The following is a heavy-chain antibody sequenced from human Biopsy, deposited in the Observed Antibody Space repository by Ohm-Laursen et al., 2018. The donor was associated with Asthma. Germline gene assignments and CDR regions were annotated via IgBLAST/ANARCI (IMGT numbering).Heavy chain of an antibody. J-gene: IGHJ4*02. CDR3: ARGDSSNWSHYYFDY. D-gene: IGHD3-22*01. V-gene: IGHV3-53*01. CDR2: IYSGGTS. CDR1: GFAVSRDH. Sequence: SLRLSCAASGFAVSRDHMSWVRQAPGKGLEWVSVIYSGGTSHTADSVRGRFTISRDYSKNTLYPQMHSLRAEDTAVYYCARGDSSNWSHYYFDYWGQGTLVTVSS.